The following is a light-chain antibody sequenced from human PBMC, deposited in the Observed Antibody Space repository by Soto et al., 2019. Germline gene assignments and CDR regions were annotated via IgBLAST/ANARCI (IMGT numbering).Light chain of an antibody. CDR1: QSVSNNY. J-gene: IGKJ1*01. Sequence: EIVLTQSPGTLSLSPGERATLSCRASQSVSNNYLAWYQQKPGQAPRLLIYGTSNRATGIPDRFSGSGSGTDFPLTISRLEPEYFAVYYCQQYGSSGTFGQGTKVEIK. CDR2: GTS. CDR3: QQYGSSGT. V-gene: IGKV3-20*01.